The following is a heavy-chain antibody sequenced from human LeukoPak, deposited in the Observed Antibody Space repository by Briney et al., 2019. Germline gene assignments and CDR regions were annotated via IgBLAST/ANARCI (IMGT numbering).Heavy chain of an antibody. V-gene: IGHV4-34*01. J-gene: IGHJ4*02. CDR3: ARGLRYSSSSRRAYYFDY. CDR1: GGSFSGYY. Sequence: PSETLSLTCAVYGGSFSGYYWSWIRQPPGKGLEWIGEINHGGSTNYNPSLKSRVTISVDTSKNQFSLKLSSVTAADTAVYYCARGLRYSSSSRRAYYFDYWGQGTLVTVSS. CDR2: INHGGST. D-gene: IGHD6-13*01.